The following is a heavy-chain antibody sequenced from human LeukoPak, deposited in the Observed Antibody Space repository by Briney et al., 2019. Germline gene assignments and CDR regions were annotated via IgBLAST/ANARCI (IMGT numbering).Heavy chain of an antibody. Sequence: GGSLRLSCAASGFALSSYAMSWVRQAPGKGLEWVSATSSSDAGTYHAESVRGRFTISRDNSKNTLYLQMNSLRAEDTAVYYCAKPMIVVVYYFDYWGQGTLVTVSS. CDR2: TSSSDAGT. J-gene: IGHJ4*02. V-gene: IGHV3-23*01. CDR3: AKPMIVVVYYFDY. CDR1: GFALSSYA. D-gene: IGHD3-22*01.